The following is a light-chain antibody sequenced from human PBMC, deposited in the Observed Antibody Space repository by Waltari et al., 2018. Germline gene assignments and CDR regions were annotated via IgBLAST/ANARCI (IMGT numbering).Light chain of an antibody. Sequence: IVLTQSPGTASLSTGVSVTLSCRASQTVGSSSVAWYQQKPGQAPRLVIYRASRRATGIPNRFSGSGSGTDFSLTISRLEPEDFAVYYCQQHGTLPATFGQGTKVEIK. J-gene: IGKJ1*01. CDR2: RAS. V-gene: IGKV3-20*01. CDR3: QQHGTLPAT. CDR1: QTVGSSS.